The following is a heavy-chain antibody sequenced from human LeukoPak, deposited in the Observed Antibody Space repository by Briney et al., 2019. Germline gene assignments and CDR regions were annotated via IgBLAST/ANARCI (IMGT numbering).Heavy chain of an antibody. Sequence: SETLSLTCAVSGGSISSSNWWSWVRQPPGKRLEWIGEIYHSGSTNYNPSLKSRVTISVDKSKNQFSLKLSSVTAADTAVYYCARDGGVAGGNVTQRDYWGQGTLVTVSS. D-gene: IGHD4-23*01. CDR1: GGSISSSNW. CDR2: IYHSGST. V-gene: IGHV4-4*02. CDR3: ARDGGVAGGNVTQRDY. J-gene: IGHJ4*02.